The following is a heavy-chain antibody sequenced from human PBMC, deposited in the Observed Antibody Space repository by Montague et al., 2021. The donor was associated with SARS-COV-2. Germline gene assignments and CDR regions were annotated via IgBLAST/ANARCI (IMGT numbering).Heavy chain of an antibody. J-gene: IGHJ4*02. CDR2: IYYGGST. CDR1: GGSISTYYY. D-gene: IGHD2-15*01. CDR3: ARDQGVYCSGGSCYNFDY. V-gene: IGHV4-39*02. Sequence: SETLSLICTVSGGSISTYYYWGWIRQPPGKGLEWIGSIYYGGSTXYNPSLKSRVTISVDTSMNHFSLKLSSVTAADTAVYYCARDQGVYCSGGSCYNFDYWGQGTLVTVSS.